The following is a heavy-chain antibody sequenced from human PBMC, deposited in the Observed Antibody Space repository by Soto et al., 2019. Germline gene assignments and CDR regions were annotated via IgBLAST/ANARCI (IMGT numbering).Heavy chain of an antibody. CDR2: IYSGGST. D-gene: IGHD6-19*01. CDR3: AREGIAVAGTPGYFDY. CDR1: GFTVSSNY. V-gene: IGHV3-53*01. Sequence: GGSLRLSCAASGFTVSSNYMSWVRQAPGKGLEWVSVIYSGGSTYYADSVKGRFTISRDNSKNTLYLQMNSLRAEDTAVYYCAREGIAVAGTPGYFDYWGQGTLVTVSS. J-gene: IGHJ4*02.